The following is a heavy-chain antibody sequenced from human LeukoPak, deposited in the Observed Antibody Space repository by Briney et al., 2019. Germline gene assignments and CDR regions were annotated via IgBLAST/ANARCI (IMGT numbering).Heavy chain of an antibody. CDR2: IWYDGSNK. D-gene: IGHD4-17*01. V-gene: IGHV3-33*06. J-gene: IGHJ3*02. CDR1: GFTFSSYG. Sequence: PGRSLRLSCAASGFTFSSYGMHWVRQAPGKGLEWVAVIWYDGSNKYYADSVKGRFTISRDNSKNTLYLQMNSLRAEDTAVYYCAKSYGDYSLAAFDIWGQGTMVTVSS. CDR3: AKSYGDYSLAAFDI.